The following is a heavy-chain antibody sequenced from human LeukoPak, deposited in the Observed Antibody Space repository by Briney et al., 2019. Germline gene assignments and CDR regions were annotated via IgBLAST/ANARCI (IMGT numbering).Heavy chain of an antibody. V-gene: IGHV3-30-3*01. D-gene: IGHD2-2*01. CDR3: ARDRPRTSCYDY. Sequence: GGSLRLSCAASGFTFSSYAMHWVRQAPGKGLEWAAVISYDGSNKYYADSVKGRFTISRDNSKNTLYLQMNSLRAEDTAVYYCARDRPRTSCYDYWGQGTLVTVSS. J-gene: IGHJ4*02. CDR2: ISYDGSNK. CDR1: GFTFSSYA.